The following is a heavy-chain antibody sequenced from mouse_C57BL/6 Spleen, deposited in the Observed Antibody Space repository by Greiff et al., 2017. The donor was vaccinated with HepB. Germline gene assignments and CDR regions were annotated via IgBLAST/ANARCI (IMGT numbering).Heavy chain of an antibody. Sequence: EVQLQQSGPELVKPGASVKISCQASGYSFTGYYMNWVKHSPEKSLEWIGEINPSTGGNTYNQKFKAKATLTVDKSASTAYMQLKSRTSEDSAVYYCARERLCTTVGGAMDYWGQGTSVTVSS. CDR2: INPSTGGN. D-gene: IGHD1-1*01. V-gene: IGHV1-42*01. CDR1: GYSFTGYY. J-gene: IGHJ4*01. CDR3: ARERLCTTVGGAMDY.